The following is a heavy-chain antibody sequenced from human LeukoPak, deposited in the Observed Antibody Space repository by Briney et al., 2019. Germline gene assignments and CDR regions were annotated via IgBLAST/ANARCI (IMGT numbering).Heavy chain of an antibody. CDR3: AREAHRGSSTSYYYYYYMDV. Sequence: ASVKVSCKASGYTFTSYGISWVRQAPGQGLEWMGIINPSGGSTSYAQKFQGRVTMTRDTSTSTVYMELSSLRSEDTAVYYCAREAHRGSSTSYYYYYYMDVWGKGTTVTISS. J-gene: IGHJ6*03. CDR1: GYTFTSYG. D-gene: IGHD2-2*01. V-gene: IGHV1-46*01. CDR2: INPSGGST.